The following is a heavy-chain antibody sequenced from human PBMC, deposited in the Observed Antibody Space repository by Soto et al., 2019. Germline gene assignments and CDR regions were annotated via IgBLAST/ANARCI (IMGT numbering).Heavy chain of an antibody. CDR1: GCSSSSYY. CDR2: IYYSGST. CDR3: ARVAYYDFWSGDFDY. J-gene: IGHJ4*02. D-gene: IGHD3-3*01. Sequence: LETLSLTCTVSGCSSSSYYWSLIRQPPGKGLEWIGYIYYSGSTNYNPSLKSRVTISVDTSKNQFSLKLSSVTAADTAVYYCARVAYYDFWSGDFDYWGQGTLVTVSS. V-gene: IGHV4-59*01.